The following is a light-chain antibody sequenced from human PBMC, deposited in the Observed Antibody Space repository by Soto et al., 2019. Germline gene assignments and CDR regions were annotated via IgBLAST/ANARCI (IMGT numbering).Light chain of an antibody. V-gene: IGKV3-11*01. CDR2: DAS. J-gene: IGKJ3*01. Sequence: EIVLTQSPATLSLSPGERATLSCRASQSVSSYLAWSQQKPGQAPRLLIYDASNSATGVPARFRGSGSGTDVTLTISSLEPEDFAVYYCHQRSNWPFTFGPVTKVDVK. CDR3: HQRSNWPFT. CDR1: QSVSSY.